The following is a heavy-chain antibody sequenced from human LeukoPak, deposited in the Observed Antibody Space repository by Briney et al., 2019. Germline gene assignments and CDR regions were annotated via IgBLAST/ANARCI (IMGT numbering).Heavy chain of an antibody. D-gene: IGHD3-22*01. J-gene: IGHJ4*02. CDR1: GGTFSSYA. CDR2: IIPIFGTA. Sequence: SVKVSCKASGGTFSSYAISWVRQAPGQGLEWMGGIIPIFGTANYAQKFQGRVTITADESTSTAYMELSSLRSEDTAVYYCASGYYYDSSGYYSDVPYFDYWGQGTLVTVSS. V-gene: IGHV1-69*13. CDR3: ASGYYYDSSGYYSDVPYFDY.